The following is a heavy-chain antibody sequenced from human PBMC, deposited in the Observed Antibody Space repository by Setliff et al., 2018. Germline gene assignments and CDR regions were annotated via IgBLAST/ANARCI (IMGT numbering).Heavy chain of an antibody. CDR2: IYYSGST. CDR3: ASHKSNGSGCYPYLSMCV. J-gene: IGHJ6*03. CDR1: GGSISSGNYY. D-gene: IGHD3-10*01. Sequence: PSETLSLTCRVSGGSISSGNYYWGLIRQPPGKGLEWVATIYYSGSTYSNPSLKSRLIISVDAPDNQFSVKLSSVTAADTAVYYFASHKSNGSGCYPYLSMCVWGKGIMGTGS. V-gene: IGHV4-39*01.